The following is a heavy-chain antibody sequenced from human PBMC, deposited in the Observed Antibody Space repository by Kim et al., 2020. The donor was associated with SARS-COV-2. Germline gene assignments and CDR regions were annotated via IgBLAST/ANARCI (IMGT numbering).Heavy chain of an antibody. Sequence: SETLSLTCTVSGGSISSGDYYWSWIRQPPGKGLEWIGYIYYSGSTYYNPSLKSRVTISVDTSKNQFSLKLSSVTAADTAVYYCARESNSGYGYFDYWGQGTLVTVSS. V-gene: IGHV4-30-4*01. J-gene: IGHJ4*02. CDR1: GGSISSGDYY. CDR3: ARESNSGYGYFDY. CDR2: IYYSGST. D-gene: IGHD5-12*01.